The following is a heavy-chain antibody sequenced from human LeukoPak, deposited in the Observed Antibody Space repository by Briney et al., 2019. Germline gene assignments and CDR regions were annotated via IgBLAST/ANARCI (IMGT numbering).Heavy chain of an antibody. CDR2: ITGLGGST. CDR1: GFTFRDYA. CDR3: AKDSGYDYMDS. V-gene: IGHV3-23*01. D-gene: IGHD5-12*01. Sequence: GGSLRLSCAASGFTFRDYAMSWVSQGDGEGLEWVSSITGLGGSTFYVYSVKGRFTFSRDNSNNMLYLQMNSLRTDDTAVYYCAKDSGYDYMDSWGQGTLVIVSS. J-gene: IGHJ4*02.